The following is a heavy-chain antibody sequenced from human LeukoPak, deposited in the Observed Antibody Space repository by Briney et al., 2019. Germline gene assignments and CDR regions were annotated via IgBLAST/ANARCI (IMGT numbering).Heavy chain of an antibody. J-gene: IGHJ4*02. CDR1: GFTVSSNY. D-gene: IGHD5-18*01. Sequence: GGSLSLSCAASGFTVSSNYMSWVRQAPGKGLEWVSVIYSGGSTYYADSVKGRFTISRDNSKNTLYLQMNSLRAEDTAVYYCARERDTAMVYFDYWGQGTLVTVSS. CDR3: ARERDTAMVYFDY. CDR2: IYSGGST. V-gene: IGHV3-66*01.